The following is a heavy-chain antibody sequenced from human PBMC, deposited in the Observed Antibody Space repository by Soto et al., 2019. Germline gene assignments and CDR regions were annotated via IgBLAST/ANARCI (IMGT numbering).Heavy chain of an antibody. D-gene: IGHD1-1*01. V-gene: IGHV1-8*01. CDR1: GYTFTSYD. J-gene: IGHJ6*03. CDR2: MNPNSGNT. CDR3: ARGLGLERLYYYYYMDV. Sequence: ASVKVSCKASGYTFTSYDINWVRQATGQGLEWMGWMNPNSGNTGYAQKFQGRVTMTRNTSISTAYMELSSLRSEDTAVYYCARGLGLERLYYYYYMDVWGKGTTVTVSS.